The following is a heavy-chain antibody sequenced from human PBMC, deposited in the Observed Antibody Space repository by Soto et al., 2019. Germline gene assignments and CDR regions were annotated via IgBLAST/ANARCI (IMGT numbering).Heavy chain of an antibody. Sequence: PLSLTCTVSGGSFRSGGYSWSWIRQHPGKGLEWVVYIYYSGSTSYHPSIKSPATLSADPSKNQFSLKMSSRTAADTAVYFSSSFTPLCCNDSFDLWGQGKMVTVSS. J-gene: IGHJ3*01. CDR3: SSFTPLCCNDSFDL. CDR1: GGSFRSGGYS. V-gene: IGHV4-31*01. D-gene: IGHD2-15*01. CDR2: IYYSGST.